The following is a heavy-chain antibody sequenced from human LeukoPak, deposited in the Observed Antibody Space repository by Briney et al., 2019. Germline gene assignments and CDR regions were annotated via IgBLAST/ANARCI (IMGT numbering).Heavy chain of an antibody. V-gene: IGHV3-49*04. CDR2: IRSKAYGGTT. CDR1: GFTFGDYA. J-gene: IGHJ4*02. Sequence: GGSLRLSCTASGFTFGDYAMSWVRQAPGKGLEWVGFIRSKAYGGTTEYAASVKGRSTISRDDSKSIAYLQMNSLKTEDTAVYYCTREEYYGDYDYFDYWGQGTLVTVSS. CDR3: TREEYYGDYDYFDY. D-gene: IGHD4-17*01.